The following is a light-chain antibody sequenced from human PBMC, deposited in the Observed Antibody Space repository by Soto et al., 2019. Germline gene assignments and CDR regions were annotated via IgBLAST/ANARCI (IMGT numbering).Light chain of an antibody. Sequence: QSALTQPASVSGSPGQSITISCTGTSSDVGSHNFVSWYQQRPGKAPKLIIFEVTKRPSGVSNRFSASKSGNTASLTISGVHAEDEADYYGCSYAGTTTWVFGGGTKLTVL. V-gene: IGLV2-23*02. CDR1: SSDVGSHNF. CDR3: CSYAGTTTWV. CDR2: EVT. J-gene: IGLJ3*02.